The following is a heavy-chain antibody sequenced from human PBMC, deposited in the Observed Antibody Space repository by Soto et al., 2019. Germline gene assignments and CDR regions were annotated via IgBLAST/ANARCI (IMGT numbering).Heavy chain of an antibody. Sequence: QVQLVQSGAEVKKPGSSVKVSCKASGGTFSSYAISWVRQAPGQGLEWMGGIIPIFGTANYAQKFQGRVTITADESTSTAYMELSSLRSEDTAVYYCARETVVVPAALAAPAYYYYGMDVWGQGTTDTVSS. D-gene: IGHD2-2*01. CDR1: GGTFSSYA. J-gene: IGHJ6*02. CDR3: ARETVVVPAALAAPAYYYYGMDV. V-gene: IGHV1-69*01. CDR2: IIPIFGTA.